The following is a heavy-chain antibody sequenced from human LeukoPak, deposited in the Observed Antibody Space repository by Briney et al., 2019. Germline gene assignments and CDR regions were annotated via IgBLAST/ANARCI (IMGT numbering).Heavy chain of an antibody. V-gene: IGHV4-34*01. CDR3: ARGRTGSTNYDY. J-gene: IGHJ4*02. CDR2: INHVATT. Sequence: SETLSLTCGVSGGSFSDYLWSWIRQPPGKGLEWIGQINHVATTNYNPSLKSRVTMSVDRSKNQFSLRLSSVTAADRAVYYCARGRTGSTNYDYRGQGVLVTVSS. CDR1: GGSFSDYL. D-gene: IGHD3-10*01.